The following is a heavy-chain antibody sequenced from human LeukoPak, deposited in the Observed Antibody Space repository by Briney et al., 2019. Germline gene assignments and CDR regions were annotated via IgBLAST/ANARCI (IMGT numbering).Heavy chain of an antibody. Sequence: ASVKVSCKASGYTFTSYAMHWVRQAPGRGLEWVGWISAYNADTKYAQNLQGRVTMTTDTSTSTVYMELRNLISDDTAVYYCARGGNYYAPYFEYWGQGTLVTVSS. V-gene: IGHV1-18*04. D-gene: IGHD3-22*01. J-gene: IGHJ4*02. CDR1: GYTFTSYA. CDR3: ARGGNYYAPYFEY. CDR2: ISAYNADT.